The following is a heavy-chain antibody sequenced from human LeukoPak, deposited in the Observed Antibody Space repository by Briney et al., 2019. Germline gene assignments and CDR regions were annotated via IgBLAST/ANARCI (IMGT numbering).Heavy chain of an antibody. J-gene: IGHJ4*02. CDR1: GGSISSYY. CDR2: IYSSGST. CDR3: AREDPPLY. Sequence: SETLSLTCTVSGGSISSYYWSRIRQPPGKGLEWIGYIYSSGSTNYNPSLKSRVTISVDTSKNQFSLKLSSVTAADTAVYYCAREDPPLYWGQGTLVTVSS. V-gene: IGHV4-59*01.